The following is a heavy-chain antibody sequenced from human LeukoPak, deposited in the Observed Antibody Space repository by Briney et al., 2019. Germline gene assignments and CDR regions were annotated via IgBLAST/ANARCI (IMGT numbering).Heavy chain of an antibody. CDR3: ARDLGSGGVFDY. D-gene: IGHD3-10*01. V-gene: IGHV1-69*01. CDR1: GGTFSSYA. Sequence: SVKVSCKASGGTFSSYAFSWVRQAPGQGLEWMGGIIPIFGTANYAQKFQGRVTITADESTSTAYMELSSLRSEDTAVYYCARDLGSGGVFDYWGQGTLVTVSS. CDR2: IIPIFGTA. J-gene: IGHJ4*02.